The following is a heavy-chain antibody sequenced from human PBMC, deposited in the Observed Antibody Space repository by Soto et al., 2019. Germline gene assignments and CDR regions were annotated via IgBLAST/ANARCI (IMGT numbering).Heavy chain of an antibody. Sequence: QVQLVESGGGVVQPGRSLRLSCAASGFTFSSYAMHWVRQAPGKGLEWVAVISYDGSNIYYADSVKGRFTISRDNPKNTLYLQMNSLRAEDTAVYYCARDKWLDGMDVWGQGTTVTVSS. CDR2: ISYDGSNI. J-gene: IGHJ6*02. D-gene: IGHD3-22*01. V-gene: IGHV3-30-3*01. CDR1: GFTFSSYA. CDR3: ARDKWLDGMDV.